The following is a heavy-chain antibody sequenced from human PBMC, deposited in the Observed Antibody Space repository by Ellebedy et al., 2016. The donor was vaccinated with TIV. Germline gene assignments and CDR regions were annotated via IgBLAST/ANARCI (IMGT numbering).Heavy chain of an antibody. V-gene: IGHV1-69*13. J-gene: IGHJ3*02. Sequence: SVKVSCKASGGTFGNHPLSWVRQAPGQGLEWVGRIIPMFGVTDTAQMLQGRLTITADESTSTAHMELSSLRPEDTAVYYCARNSDVVLIPSAYASSFDIWGQGSMVTVSS. D-gene: IGHD2-21*01. CDR1: GGTFGNHP. CDR2: IIPMFGVT. CDR3: ARNSDVVLIPSAYASSFDI.